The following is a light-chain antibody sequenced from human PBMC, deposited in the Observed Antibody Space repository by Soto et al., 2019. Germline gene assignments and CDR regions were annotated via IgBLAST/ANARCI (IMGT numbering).Light chain of an antibody. J-gene: IGKJ1*01. CDR3: QQYNSFPT. Sequence: DIQMTQSPSTPSASVGDRVTITCRASQSISSWLAWYQQKPGKAPKLLIYKASSLESGVPSRFSGSGSGTEFTLTISSLQPGDFATYYCQQYNSFPTFGQGTKVEIK. CDR1: QSISSW. V-gene: IGKV1-5*03. CDR2: KAS.